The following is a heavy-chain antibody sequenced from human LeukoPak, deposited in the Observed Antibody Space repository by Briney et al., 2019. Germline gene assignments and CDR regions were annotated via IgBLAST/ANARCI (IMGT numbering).Heavy chain of an antibody. Sequence: PSETLSLTCAVSDDSISNNRYFWAWIRQPPGKGLEWIGSINYSGRTYYNPSLKSRLTMSVDTAKRQFSLRLTSVTAADTAIYYCARDASRIQLWPLWGQGTLVTASS. CDR1: DDSISNNRYF. D-gene: IGHD5-18*01. CDR3: ARDASRIQLWPL. CDR2: INYSGRT. J-gene: IGHJ4*02. V-gene: IGHV4-39*07.